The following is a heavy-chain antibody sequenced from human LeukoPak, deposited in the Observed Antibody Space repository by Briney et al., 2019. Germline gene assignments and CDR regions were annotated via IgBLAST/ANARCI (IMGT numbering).Heavy chain of an antibody. CDR3: ARAFFGGSGTRWFDP. V-gene: IGHV3-48*02. CDR2: ISSSSSTI. D-gene: IGHD3-10*01. J-gene: IGHJ5*02. Sequence: GGSLRRSCAASGFIFSSYIMNWVRQAPGKGLEWISYISSSSSTIFYADSVKGRFTISRDNAKNSLYLQMNSLRDEDTAVYYCARAFFGGSGTRWFDPWGQGTLVTVSS. CDR1: GFIFSSYI.